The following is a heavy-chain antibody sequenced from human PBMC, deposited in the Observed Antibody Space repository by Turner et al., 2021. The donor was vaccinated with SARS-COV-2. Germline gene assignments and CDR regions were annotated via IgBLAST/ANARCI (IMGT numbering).Heavy chain of an antibody. CDR1: GGSSSSRRYY. V-gene: IGHV4-39*01. D-gene: IGHD3-3*01. J-gene: IGHJ4*02. Sequence: QLQLQESGPGLAKPSETLSLTCTVSGGSSSSRRYYWGWIRQPPGKGLEWIGSIYYSGRTYYNPSLKRRVTISVDTSKNQFSLKLGSVTAADTAVYYCARSNYDFWSGYYTFYFDYWGQGTLVTVS. CDR3: ARSNYDFWSGYYTFYFDY. CDR2: IYYSGRT.